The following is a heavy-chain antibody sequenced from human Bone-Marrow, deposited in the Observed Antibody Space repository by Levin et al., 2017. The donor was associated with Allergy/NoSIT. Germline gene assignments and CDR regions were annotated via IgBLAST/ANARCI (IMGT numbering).Heavy chain of an antibody. CDR1: GFTFSSYS. V-gene: IGHV3-21*01. J-gene: IGHJ5*02. D-gene: IGHD3-9*01. CDR2: ISSSSSYI. CDR3: ARDRERAYYDIEPNWFDP. Sequence: GGSLRLSCAASGFTFSSYSMNWVRQAPGKGLEWVSSISSSSSYIYYADSVKGRFTISRDNAKNSLYLQMNSLRAEDTAVYYCARDRERAYYDIEPNWFDPWGQGTLVTVSS.